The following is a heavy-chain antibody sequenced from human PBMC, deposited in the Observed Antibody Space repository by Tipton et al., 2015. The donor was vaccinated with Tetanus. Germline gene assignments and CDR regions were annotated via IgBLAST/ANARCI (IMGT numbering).Heavy chain of an antibody. CDR2: IYYSGST. CDR3: AREPRGGVGATTRGDAFDI. D-gene: IGHD1-26*01. J-gene: IGHJ3*02. CDR1: GGSISSGGYY. V-gene: IGHV4-61*08. Sequence: TLSLTCTVSGGSISSGGYYWSWIRQHPGKGLEWIRYIYYSGSTNYNPSLKSRVTISVDTSKNQFSLKLSSVTAADTAVYYCAREPRGGVGATTRGDAFDIWGQGTMVTVSS.